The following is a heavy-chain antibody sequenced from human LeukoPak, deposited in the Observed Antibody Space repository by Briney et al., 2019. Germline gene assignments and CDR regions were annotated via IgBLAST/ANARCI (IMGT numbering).Heavy chain of an antibody. Sequence: PGGSLRLSCAVSGFTFSRYGIHWVRQAPGKGLEWVAIISYEGKGKYYGDSVKGRFTISRDNSKNTLFLQMNSLRVEDTAIYHCARGYGGNSGAFDYWGQGTPVTVSS. D-gene: IGHD1-26*01. CDR3: ARGYGGNSGAFDY. J-gene: IGHJ4*02. CDR2: ISYEGKGK. CDR1: GFTFSRYG. V-gene: IGHV3-30*04.